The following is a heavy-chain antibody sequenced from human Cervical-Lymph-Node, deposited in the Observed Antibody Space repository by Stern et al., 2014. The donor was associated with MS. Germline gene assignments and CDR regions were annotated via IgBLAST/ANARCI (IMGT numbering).Heavy chain of an antibody. CDR2: INPNSGGT. D-gene: IGHD5-18*01. V-gene: IGHV1-2*04. Sequence: QMQLVQSGAEVKKPGASVKVSCKASGYTFTGYYMHWVRQAPGQGLEWMGWINPNSGGTNYAQKFQGWVTMTRDTSISTAYMELSRLRSDDTAVYYCARDRAMVTFYYGMDVWGQGTTVTVSS. J-gene: IGHJ6*02. CDR3: ARDRAMVTFYYGMDV. CDR1: GYTFTGYY.